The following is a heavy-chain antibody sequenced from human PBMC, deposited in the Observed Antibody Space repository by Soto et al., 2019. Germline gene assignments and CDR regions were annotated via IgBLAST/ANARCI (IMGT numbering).Heavy chain of an antibody. Sequence: VQLVESGGGLVQPGGSLRLSCAASGFTVSTNYMSWVRQAPGKGLEWVSSIYGGGSTYYADSVKGRFTISRDNSKNTLFLQMNSLRAEDTAAYYCARLCSGGSCPSYWGQGTLVTVSS. V-gene: IGHV3-66*01. CDR3: ARLCSGGSCPSY. D-gene: IGHD2-15*01. CDR2: IYGGGST. CDR1: GFTVSTNY. J-gene: IGHJ4*02.